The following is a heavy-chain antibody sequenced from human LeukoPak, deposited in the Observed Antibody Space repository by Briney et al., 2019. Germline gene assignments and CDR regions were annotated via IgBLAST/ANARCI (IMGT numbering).Heavy chain of an antibody. V-gene: IGHV4-31*03. CDR2: IYYSGST. CDR1: GGSISSGGYY. D-gene: IGHD2-2*02. Sequence: SQTLSLTCTVSGGSISSGGYYWSWIRQHPGKGLEWIGYIYYSGSTYYNPSLKSRVTISVDTSKNQFSLKLSSVTAADTAVYYCARGSIVVVPAAIGSWFDPWGQGTLVTVSS. J-gene: IGHJ5*02. CDR3: ARGSIVVVPAAIGSWFDP.